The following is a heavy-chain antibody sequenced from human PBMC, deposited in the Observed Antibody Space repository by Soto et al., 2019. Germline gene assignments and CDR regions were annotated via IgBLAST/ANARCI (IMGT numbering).Heavy chain of an antibody. CDR2: INSDGSVS. CDR1: GFTFSNYW. V-gene: IGHV3-74*01. CDR3: ARADCVGGSCYSLAGSFYYYMDV. Sequence: EVKLVESGGGLVQPGGSLRLSCAASGFTFSNYWMYWVRQAPGQGLVWVSRINSDGSVSRYADSVVGRLTISSDNVKNTLYLQMNSLRVEDTAVYYCARADCVGGSCYSLAGSFYYYMDVWGKGTTVTVFS. D-gene: IGHD2-15*01. J-gene: IGHJ6*03.